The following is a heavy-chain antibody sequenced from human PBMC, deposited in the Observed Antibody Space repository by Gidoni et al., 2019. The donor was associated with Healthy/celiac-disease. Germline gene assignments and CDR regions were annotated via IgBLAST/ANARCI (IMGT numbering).Heavy chain of an antibody. D-gene: IGHD6-19*01. V-gene: IGHV4-39*01. CDR1: GGSISSSSYY. CDR2: VYYSGST. J-gene: IGHJ6*02. CDR3: ARYIAVGDYGMDV. Sequence: QLQLQESRPGLVKPSETLSPTCTVSGGSISSSSYYWGWMRQPPGKGLEWIGSVYYSGSTYSNPSLKSRVTRSVDTSKSQFSLKLSSVAAADTAGYDCARYIAVGDYGMDVWGQGTTVTVAS.